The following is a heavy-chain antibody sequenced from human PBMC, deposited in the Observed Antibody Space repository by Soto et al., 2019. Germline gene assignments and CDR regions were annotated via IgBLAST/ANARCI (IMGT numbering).Heavy chain of an antibody. D-gene: IGHD6-13*01. Sequence: GESLKISCKGSGYSFTSYWIGWVRQMPGKGLEWMGIIYPGDSDTRYSPSFQGQVTISADKPISTAYLQWSSLKASDTAMYYCARRPGIAAAGTAFDIWGQGTMVTVSS. CDR1: GYSFTSYW. CDR2: IYPGDSDT. CDR3: ARRPGIAAAGTAFDI. J-gene: IGHJ3*02. V-gene: IGHV5-51*01.